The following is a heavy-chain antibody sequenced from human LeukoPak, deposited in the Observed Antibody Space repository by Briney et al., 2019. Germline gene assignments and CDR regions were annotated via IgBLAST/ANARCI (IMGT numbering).Heavy chain of an antibody. CDR2: VYYTGVT. CDR1: GGYIITSGHY. D-gene: IGHD4-23*01. CDR3: ARERSSSGGHNWFDP. Sequence: PSETLSLTCTVSGGYIITSGHYWGWIRQPPGKGLEWIGSVYYTGVTSTNPFFRSRMSISVDTSENQFSLNLTSVTAADAAVYYCARERSSSGGHNWFDPWGQGTLVTVSS. J-gene: IGHJ5*02. V-gene: IGHV4-39*07.